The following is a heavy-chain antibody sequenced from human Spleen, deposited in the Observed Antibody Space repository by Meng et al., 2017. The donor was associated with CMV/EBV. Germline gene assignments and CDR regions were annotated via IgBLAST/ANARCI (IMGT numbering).Heavy chain of an antibody. CDR2: ISSSSSYI. Sequence: GESLKISCEASGFTFSTYSMSWVRQAPGKGLEWVSSISSSSSYIYYADSVKGRFTISRDNAKNSLYLQMNSLRAEDTAVYYCARKPSGWWFDPWGQGTLVTVSS. CDR1: GFTFSTYS. D-gene: IGHD6-25*01. J-gene: IGHJ5*02. CDR3: ARKPSGWWFDP. V-gene: IGHV3-21*01.